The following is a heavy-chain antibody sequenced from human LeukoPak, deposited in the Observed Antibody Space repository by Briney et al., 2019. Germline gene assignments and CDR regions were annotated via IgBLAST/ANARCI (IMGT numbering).Heavy chain of an antibody. CDR3: AREMATIDDY. Sequence: GGSLRLSCAASGFTFSSYSMNWVRQAPGKGLERVSSISSSSSHIDYADSVKGRFTISRDNAKNSLYLQMNSLSAEDTAVYYCAREMATIDDYWGQGTLVTVSS. CDR2: ISSSSSHI. J-gene: IGHJ4*02. V-gene: IGHV3-21*01. CDR1: GFTFSSYS. D-gene: IGHD5-24*01.